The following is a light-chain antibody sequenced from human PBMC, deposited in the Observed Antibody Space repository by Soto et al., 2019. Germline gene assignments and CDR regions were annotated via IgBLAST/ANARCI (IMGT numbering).Light chain of an antibody. Sequence: TQSPGTLSLSPGEGATLSCRASQSVVTSYLAWYQQKYGQSPKLLIYAASTLQSGVPSRFSGSGSGTDFTLTISCLQSEDFATYYCQQYYSYPPGTFGQGTKVDIK. V-gene: IGKV1-8*01. J-gene: IGKJ1*01. CDR3: QQYYSYPPGT. CDR2: AAS. CDR1: QSVVTSY.